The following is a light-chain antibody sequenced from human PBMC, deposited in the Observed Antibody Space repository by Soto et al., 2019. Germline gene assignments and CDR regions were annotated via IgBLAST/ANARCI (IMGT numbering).Light chain of an antibody. V-gene: IGKV3-20*01. CDR1: QSVGRDY. CDR3: QQYGSSPT. Sequence: EIVLTQSPGTLSLSPGERATLSCRASQSVGRDYLAWYQQKPGQAPRLLIHGTSYRATGIPDRFRGSGSGTDFILTIRRLEPEDFAVYYCQQYGSSPTFGQGTKVDIK. J-gene: IGKJ1*01. CDR2: GTS.